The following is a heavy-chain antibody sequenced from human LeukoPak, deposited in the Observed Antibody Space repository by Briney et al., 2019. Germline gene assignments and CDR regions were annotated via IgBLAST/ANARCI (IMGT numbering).Heavy chain of an antibody. CDR2: ISSSSSTI. J-gene: IGHJ4*02. Sequence: GGSLRLSCAASGFTFSSYSMNWVRQAPGKGLEWVSYISSSSSTIYYADSVKGRFTISRDNAKNSLYLQMNSLRAEDTAVYYCARSMDIAARDSDYWGQGTLVTVSS. D-gene: IGHD6-6*01. CDR3: ARSMDIAARDSDY. V-gene: IGHV3-48*04. CDR1: GFTFSSYS.